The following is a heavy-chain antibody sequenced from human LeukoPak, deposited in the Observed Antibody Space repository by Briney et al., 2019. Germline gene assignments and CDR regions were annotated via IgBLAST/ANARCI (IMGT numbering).Heavy chain of an antibody. CDR3: ASLVYYDGSGYATFDY. CDR1: GGSISSYY. CDR2: IYYSGST. D-gene: IGHD3-22*01. J-gene: IGHJ4*02. V-gene: IGHV4-59*08. Sequence: SETLSLTCTVSGGSISSYYWSWIRQPPGKGLEWIGYIYYSGSTNYNPSLKSRVTISVDTSKNQFSLKLSSVTAADTAVYYCASLVYYDGSGYATFDYWGQGTLVTVSS.